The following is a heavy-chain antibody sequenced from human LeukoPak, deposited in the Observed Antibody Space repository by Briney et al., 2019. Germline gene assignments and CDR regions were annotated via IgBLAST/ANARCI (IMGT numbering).Heavy chain of an antibody. Sequence: GGSLRLSCAASGLTFSDYYMSWIRQAPGKGLEWVSYISSSGSTIYYADSVKGRFTISRDNAKNSLYLQMNSLRAEDTAVYYCARDQGSWPTKRFDPWGQGTLVTVSS. CDR1: GLTFSDYY. CDR2: ISSSGSTI. CDR3: ARDQGSWPTKRFDP. D-gene: IGHD6-13*01. J-gene: IGHJ5*02. V-gene: IGHV3-11*04.